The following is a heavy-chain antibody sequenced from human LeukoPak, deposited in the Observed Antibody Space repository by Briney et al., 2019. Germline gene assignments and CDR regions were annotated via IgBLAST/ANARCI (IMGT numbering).Heavy chain of an antibody. V-gene: IGHV3-21*01. CDR1: GFTFSSYS. D-gene: IGHD5-18*01. Sequence: GGSLRLSCAATGFTFSSYSMNWVRQAPGKGLEWVSSISSSSSYIYYADSVKGRFTISRDNAKNSLYLQMNSLRAEDTAVYYCAREGLQLWLSDYWGQGTLVTVSS. CDR2: ISSSSSYI. CDR3: AREGLQLWLSDY. J-gene: IGHJ4*02.